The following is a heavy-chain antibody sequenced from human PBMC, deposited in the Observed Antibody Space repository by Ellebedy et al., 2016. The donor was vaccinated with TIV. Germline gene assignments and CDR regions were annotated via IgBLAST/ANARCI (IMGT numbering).Heavy chain of an antibody. D-gene: IGHD1-7*01. CDR2: IGSKGCGGTT. Sequence: GGSLRLSXTASGFTFGDFAISWVRQAPGKGLEWVGFIGSKGCGGTTQYAASVKGRFTISRDDSKGIAYLQMNSLKTEDTALYYCTREAANWNYPYYYYNGMDVWGQGTTVTVSS. J-gene: IGHJ6*02. V-gene: IGHV3-49*04. CDR1: GFTFGDFA. CDR3: TREAANWNYPYYYYNGMDV.